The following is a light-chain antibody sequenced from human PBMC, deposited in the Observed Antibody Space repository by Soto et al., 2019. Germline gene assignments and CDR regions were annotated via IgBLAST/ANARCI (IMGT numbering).Light chain of an antibody. V-gene: IGKV3-15*01. CDR1: QTVNSR. Sequence: EIVWTQSPATLSSSPGERATLSCRASQTVNSRLAWYQHKPGQAPRLLIYGASIRATGVPATFSGSGSGTEFTLSISSLQSEHLGVYYCQQDSSWPLTFGGGTKVDIK. J-gene: IGKJ4*01. CDR2: GAS. CDR3: QQDSSWPLT.